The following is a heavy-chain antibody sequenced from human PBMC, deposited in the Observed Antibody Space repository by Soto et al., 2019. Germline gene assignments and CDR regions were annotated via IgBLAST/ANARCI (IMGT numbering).Heavy chain of an antibody. D-gene: IGHD6-19*01. Sequence: SETLSLTCTVSGGSISSYYWSWIRQPPGKGLEWIGYIYYSGSTNYNPSLKSRVTISVDTSKNQFSLKLSSVTAADTAVYYCARGGLVQGQDYWGQGTLVTVSS. CDR1: GGSISSYY. CDR3: ARGGLVQGQDY. CDR2: IYYSGST. V-gene: IGHV4-59*01. J-gene: IGHJ4*01.